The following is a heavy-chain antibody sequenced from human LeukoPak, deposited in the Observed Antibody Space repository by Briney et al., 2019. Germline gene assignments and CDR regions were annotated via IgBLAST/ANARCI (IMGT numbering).Heavy chain of an antibody. V-gene: IGHV1-69*04. Sequence: SVKVSCKASGGTFSSYAISWVRQAPGQELEWMGRIIPILGIANYAQKFQGRVTITADKSTSTAYMELSSLRSEDTAVYYCAREKLERPAVNAFDIWGQGTMVTVSS. CDR1: GGTFSSYA. J-gene: IGHJ3*02. CDR3: AREKLERPAVNAFDI. D-gene: IGHD1-1*01. CDR2: IIPILGIA.